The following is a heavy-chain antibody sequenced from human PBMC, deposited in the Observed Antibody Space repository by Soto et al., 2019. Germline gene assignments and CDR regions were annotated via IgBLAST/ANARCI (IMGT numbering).Heavy chain of an antibody. D-gene: IGHD2-2*01. CDR2: INSDGSST. Sequence: GGSLRLSCAASGFTFSSYWMHWVRQAPGKGLVWVSRINSDGSSTSYADSVKGRFTISRDNAKNTLYLQMNSLRAEDTAVYYCATPQYCSSTSCLTGYYYGMDVWGQGTTVTVSS. J-gene: IGHJ6*02. V-gene: IGHV3-74*01. CDR1: GFTFSSYW. CDR3: ATPQYCSSTSCLTGYYYGMDV.